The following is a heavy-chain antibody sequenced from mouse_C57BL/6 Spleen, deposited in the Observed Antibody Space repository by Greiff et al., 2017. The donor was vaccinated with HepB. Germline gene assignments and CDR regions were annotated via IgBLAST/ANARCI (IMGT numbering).Heavy chain of an antibody. CDR3: ASGLCDFDY. Sequence: SGPELVKPGASVKMSCKASGYTFTDYNMHWVKQSHGKSLEWIGYINPNNGGTSYNQKFKGKATLTVNKSSSTAYMELRSLTSEDSAVYYCASGLCDFDYWGQGTTLTVSS. CDR1: GYTFTDYN. J-gene: IGHJ2*01. V-gene: IGHV1-22*01. CDR2: INPNNGGT. D-gene: IGHD1-1*02.